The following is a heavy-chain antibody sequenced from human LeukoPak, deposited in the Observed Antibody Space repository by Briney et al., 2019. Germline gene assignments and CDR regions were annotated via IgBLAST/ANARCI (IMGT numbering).Heavy chain of an antibody. CDR3: ASLTTVTIPWFDP. J-gene: IGHJ5*02. D-gene: IGHD4-17*01. CDR1: GGSISSSSYY. CDR2: IYYSGST. Sequence: SETLSLTCTVSGGSISSSSYYWGWIRRPPGKGLEWIGSIYYSGSTYYNPSLKSRVTISVDTSKNQFSLKLSSVTAADTAVYYCASLTTVTIPWFDPWGQGTLVTVSS. V-gene: IGHV4-39*01.